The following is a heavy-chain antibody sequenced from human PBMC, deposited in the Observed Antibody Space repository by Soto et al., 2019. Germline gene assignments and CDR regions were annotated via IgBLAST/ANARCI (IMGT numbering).Heavy chain of an antibody. CDR3: ARDQGITTFGVYSMYYYGMDV. Sequence: VSCKASGGTFSSYVISWVRQAPGQGLEWMGGLIPIFGTTNYAQKFQGRVTITADESTSTAYMELSSLRSDDTAVYYCARDQGITTFGVYSMYYYGMDVWGPGTTVTVSS. V-gene: IGHV1-69*01. CDR1: GGTFSSYV. J-gene: IGHJ6*02. CDR2: LIPIFGTT. D-gene: IGHD3-3*01.